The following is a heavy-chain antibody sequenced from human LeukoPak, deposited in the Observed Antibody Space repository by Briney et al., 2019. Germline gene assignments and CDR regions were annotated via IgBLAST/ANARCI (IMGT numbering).Heavy chain of an antibody. J-gene: IGHJ3*02. CDR3: ARLTVVPDAFDI. V-gene: IGHV1-2*02. CDR1: GYTFTGYY. D-gene: IGHD3-22*01. CDR2: INPNSGGT. Sequence: GASVKVSCKSSGYTFTGYYMHWVRQAPGQGLKWMGWINPNSGGTNYAQKFQGRVTMTRDTSISTAYMELSRLRSDDTAVYYCARLTVVPDAFDIWGQGTMVTVSS.